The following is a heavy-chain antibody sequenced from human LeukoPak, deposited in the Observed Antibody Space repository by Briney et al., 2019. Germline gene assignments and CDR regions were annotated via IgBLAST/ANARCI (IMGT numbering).Heavy chain of an antibody. Sequence: PETLSLTCTVSGGSISSYYWSWIRQPPGKGLEWIGYIYYSGSTNYNPSLKSRVTISVDTSKNQFSLKLSSVTAADTAVYYCARLPIYGSGSYYHFDYWGQGTLVTVSS. CDR1: GGSISSYY. J-gene: IGHJ4*02. CDR3: ARLPIYGSGSYYHFDY. CDR2: IYYSGST. V-gene: IGHV4-59*08. D-gene: IGHD3-10*01.